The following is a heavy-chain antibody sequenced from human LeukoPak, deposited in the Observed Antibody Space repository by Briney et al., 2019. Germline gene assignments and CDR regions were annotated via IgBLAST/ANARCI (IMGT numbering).Heavy chain of an antibody. CDR1: DYTFISYG. Sequence: ASVKVSCKASDYTFISYGISWVRQAPGQGLEWMGWISPYNGNTKYLQKFQGRVTMTTDTSTSTAYMEVRSLRSDDTAVYYCAREESIGSYQFLNEYWGQGTLVTVSS. J-gene: IGHJ4*02. CDR3: AREESIGSYQFLNEY. D-gene: IGHD1-26*01. CDR2: ISPYNGNT. V-gene: IGHV1-18*01.